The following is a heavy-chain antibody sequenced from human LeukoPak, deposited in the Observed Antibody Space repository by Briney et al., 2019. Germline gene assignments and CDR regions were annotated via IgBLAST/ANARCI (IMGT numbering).Heavy chain of an antibody. CDR3: ARGQAAAGYDYYYHYGMDV. V-gene: IGHV3-53*01. D-gene: IGHD6-13*01. Sequence: GGSLRLSCAASGFTVSSNYMSWVRQAPGEGLEWVSVIYSGGSTYYADSVKGRFTISRDNSKNTLYLQMNSLRAEDTAVYYCARGQAAAGYDYYYHYGMDVWGKGTTVTVSS. CDR2: IYSGGST. J-gene: IGHJ6*04. CDR1: GFTVSSNY.